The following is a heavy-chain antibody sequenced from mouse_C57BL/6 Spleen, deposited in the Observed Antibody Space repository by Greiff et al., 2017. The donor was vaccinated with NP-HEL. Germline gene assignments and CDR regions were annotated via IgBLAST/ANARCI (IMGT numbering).Heavy chain of an antibody. J-gene: IGHJ2*01. CDR2: IDPEDGET. Sequence: EVQLQQSGAELVKPGASVKLSCTASGFNINDYYMHWVKQRTEQGLEWIGRIDPEDGETKYAPNFQGKATITADTSSNTAYLQLRSLTSEDAAVYYGATYGTAFDYWGQGTTLTVSS. D-gene: IGHD2-1*01. CDR3: ATYGTAFDY. CDR1: GFNINDYY. V-gene: IGHV14-2*01.